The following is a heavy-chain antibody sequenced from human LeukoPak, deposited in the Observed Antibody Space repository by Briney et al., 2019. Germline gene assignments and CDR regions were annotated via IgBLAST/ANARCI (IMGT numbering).Heavy chain of an antibody. Sequence: PSETLSLTCTVSDGSISSGGYYWSWIRQPPGKGLEWIGYIYHSGSTYYNPSLKSRVTISVDRSKNQFSLKLSSVTAADTAVYYCARVGVGVVVPAATPDYWGQGTLVTVSS. D-gene: IGHD2-2*01. V-gene: IGHV4-30-2*01. CDR3: ARVGVGVVVPAATPDY. CDR2: IYHSGST. CDR1: DGSISSGGYY. J-gene: IGHJ4*02.